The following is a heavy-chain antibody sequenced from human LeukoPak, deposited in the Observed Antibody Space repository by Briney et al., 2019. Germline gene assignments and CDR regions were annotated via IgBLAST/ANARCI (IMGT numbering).Heavy chain of an antibody. CDR1: GFTFSSYA. J-gene: IGHJ4*02. CDR3: AKDGKGAPVAGTGYFDY. D-gene: IGHD6-19*01. V-gene: IGHV3-23*01. Sequence: GASLRLSCAASGFTFSSYAMSWVRQAPGKGLEWVSVISGSGGNTYYADSVKGRFTFSRDNSKNTLYLQMNSLRAEDTAIYYCAKDGKGAPVAGTGYFDYWGQGTLVTVSS. CDR2: ISGSGGNT.